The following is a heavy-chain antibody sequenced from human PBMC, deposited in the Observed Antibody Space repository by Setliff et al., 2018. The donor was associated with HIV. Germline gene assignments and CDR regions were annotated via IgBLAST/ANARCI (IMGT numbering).Heavy chain of an antibody. J-gene: IGHJ4*02. D-gene: IGHD3-3*01. Sequence: ASVKVSCKASGYTFTSYGISWVRQAPGQGLEWMGWISTYNGNTNYAQKVQGRVTMTRDTSTTTVFMELSSLKFGDTAAYYCARAHYNFWSGYLDSWGQGTLVTVS. V-gene: IGHV1-18*01. CDR3: ARAHYNFWSGYLDS. CDR2: ISTYNGNT. CDR1: GYTFTSYG.